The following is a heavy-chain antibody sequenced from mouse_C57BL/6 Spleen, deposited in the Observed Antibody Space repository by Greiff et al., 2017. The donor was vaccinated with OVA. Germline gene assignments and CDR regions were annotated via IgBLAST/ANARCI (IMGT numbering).Heavy chain of an antibody. V-gene: IGHV5-17*01. Sequence: EVKLVESGGGLVKPGGSLKLSCAASGFTFSDYGMHWVRQAPEKGLEWVAYISSGSSTIYYADTVKGRFTISRDNAKNTLFLQMTSLRSEDTAMYYCAGGTTVAAEYYFDYWGQGTTLTVSS. CDR2: ISSGSSTI. D-gene: IGHD1-1*01. CDR1: GFTFSDYG. J-gene: IGHJ2*01. CDR3: AGGTTVAAEYYFDY.